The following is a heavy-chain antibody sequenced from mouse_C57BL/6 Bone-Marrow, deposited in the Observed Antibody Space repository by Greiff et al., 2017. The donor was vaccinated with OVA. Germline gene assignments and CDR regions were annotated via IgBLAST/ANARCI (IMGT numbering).Heavy chain of an antibody. CDR3: ARDYGSSYYAMDY. J-gene: IGHJ4*01. CDR2: INYDGSST. D-gene: IGHD1-1*01. CDR1: GFTFSDYY. Sequence: EVKLMESEGGLVQPGSSMKLSCTASGFTFSDYYMAWVRQVPEKGLEWVANINYDGSSTYYLDSLKSRFIISRDNAKNILYLQMSSLKSEDTATYYCARDYGSSYYAMDYWGQGTSVTVSS. V-gene: IGHV5-16*01.